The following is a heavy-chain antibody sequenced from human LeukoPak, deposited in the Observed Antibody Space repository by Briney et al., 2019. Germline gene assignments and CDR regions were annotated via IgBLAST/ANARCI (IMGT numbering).Heavy chain of an antibody. Sequence: PGGSLRLSCAASGFTLSYHWMTWVRQAPGKGLEWVANIKNDGTEKNYVDSVKGRFTISRDNAKNSLYLQMNSLRAEDTGVYYCAKDSYSNGDYWGQGVLVTVSS. CDR2: IKNDGTEK. D-gene: IGHD5-18*01. CDR3: AKDSYSNGDY. J-gene: IGHJ4*02. CDR1: GFTLSYHW. V-gene: IGHV3-7*01.